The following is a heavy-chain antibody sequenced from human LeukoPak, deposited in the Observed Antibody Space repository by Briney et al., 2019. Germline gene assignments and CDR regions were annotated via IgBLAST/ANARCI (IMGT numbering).Heavy chain of an antibody. CDR1: GITFTTYS. Sequence: GGPLRLSCAASGITFTTYSMTWVRQAPGKGLEGVSSISSSSSYIYYADSVKGRFTISRDNAKNSLYLQMNSLRAEDTAVYYCARDCSSASCLGGMDVWGQGTTVTVSS. CDR3: ARDCSSASCLGGMDV. V-gene: IGHV3-21*01. D-gene: IGHD2-2*01. CDR2: ISSSSSYI. J-gene: IGHJ6*02.